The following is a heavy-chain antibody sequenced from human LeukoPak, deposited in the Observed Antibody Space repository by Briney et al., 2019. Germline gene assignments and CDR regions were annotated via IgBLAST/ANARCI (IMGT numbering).Heavy chain of an antibody. V-gene: IGHV1-18*01. CDR2: ISAYNNNT. D-gene: IGHD1-1*01. CDR1: GYTFTTYG. Sequence: ASVKVSCKASGYTFTTYGISWVRQAPGQGLEWMGWISAYNNNTKNARKFQGRVTMTTDTSTSTVYMELRSLRSDDTAVYYCARRLERHHDFDYWGQGTQVTVSS. J-gene: IGHJ4*02. CDR3: ARRLERHHDFDY.